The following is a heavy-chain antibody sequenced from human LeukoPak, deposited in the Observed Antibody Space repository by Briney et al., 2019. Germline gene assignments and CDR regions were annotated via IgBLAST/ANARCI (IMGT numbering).Heavy chain of an antibody. Sequence: GGSLRLSCAASGFTFRDYYMSWIRQAPGKGLEWLSYISGSGGSTYYADSVKGRFTISRDNSKNTLYLQMNSLRAEDTAVYYCAKYSRYCSGGSCYDFDYWGQGTLVTVSS. CDR2: ISGSGGST. D-gene: IGHD2-15*01. CDR1: GFTFRDYY. V-gene: IGHV3-23*01. J-gene: IGHJ4*02. CDR3: AKYSRYCSGGSCYDFDY.